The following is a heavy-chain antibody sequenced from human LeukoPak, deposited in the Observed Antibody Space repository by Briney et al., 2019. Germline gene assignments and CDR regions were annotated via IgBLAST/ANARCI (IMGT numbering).Heavy chain of an antibody. D-gene: IGHD3-3*01. CDR2: IRSKTNDYAT. Sequence: GGSLRLSCAASGFTFTDSAMHWVRQASGKGLEWVGRIRSKTNDYATAYTASMKGRFTISRDDSKNMAYLQMNSLRTEDTAVYYCTNSFSDFWVDSWGRGTLVTVSS. V-gene: IGHV3-73*01. CDR3: TNSFSDFWVDS. J-gene: IGHJ4*02. CDR1: GFTFTDSA.